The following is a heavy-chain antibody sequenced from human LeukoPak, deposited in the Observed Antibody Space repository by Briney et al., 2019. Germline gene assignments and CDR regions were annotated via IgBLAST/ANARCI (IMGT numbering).Heavy chain of an antibody. Sequence: ASVKVSCKASGYTCTGYYMHWVRQAPGQGLEWMGWINPNSGGTNYAQKFQGRVTMTRDTSISTAYMELSRLRSDDTAVYYCARGIALSRLCTTTSCYTYDYWGQGTLVTVSS. CDR2: INPNSGGT. V-gene: IGHV1-2*02. D-gene: IGHD2-2*02. CDR1: GYTCTGYY. CDR3: ARGIALSRLCTTTSCYTYDY. J-gene: IGHJ4*02.